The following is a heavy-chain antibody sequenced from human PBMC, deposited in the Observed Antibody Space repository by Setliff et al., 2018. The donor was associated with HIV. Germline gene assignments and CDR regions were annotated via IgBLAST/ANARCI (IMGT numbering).Heavy chain of an antibody. CDR2: VYISGST. D-gene: IGHD3-10*02. CDR3: ARESPSMSLDA. V-gene: IGHV4-61*02. J-gene: IGHJ1*01. Sequence: SETLSLTCAVSNGSISTIRYYWSWLRQPAGKGLEWIGRVYISGSTDYNPSLKSRVTISVDTSKNVFFLKMNSVTAADTAVYYCARESPSMSLDAWGQGTLVTVSS. CDR1: NGSISTIRYY.